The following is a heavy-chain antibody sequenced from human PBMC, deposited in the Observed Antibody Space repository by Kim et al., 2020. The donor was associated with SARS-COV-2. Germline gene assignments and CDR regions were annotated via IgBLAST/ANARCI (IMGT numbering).Heavy chain of an antibody. Sequence: GGSLRLSCAASGFTFSSYAMHWVRQAPGKGLEWVAVISYDGSNKYYADSVKGRFTISRDNSKNTLYLQMNSLRAEDTAVYYCARDRQRYGDGRFEYWGQG. CDR2: ISYDGSNK. CDR1: GFTFSSYA. D-gene: IGHD4-17*01. J-gene: IGHJ4*02. V-gene: IGHV3-30*04. CDR3: ARDRQRYGDGRFEY.